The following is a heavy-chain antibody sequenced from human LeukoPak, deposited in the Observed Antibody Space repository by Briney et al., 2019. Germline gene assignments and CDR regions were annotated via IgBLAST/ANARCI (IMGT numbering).Heavy chain of an antibody. CDR3: ARDLNCSGGSCYRFDY. J-gene: IGHJ4*02. CDR2: INHSGST. CDR1: GGSFSGYY. Sequence: PSETLSLTCAVYGGSFSGYYWSWIRQPPGKGLEWIGEINHSGSTNYNPSLKSRVTISVDTSKNQFSLKLSSVTAADTAVYYCARDLNCSGGSCYRFDYWGQGTLVNVSS. V-gene: IGHV4-34*01. D-gene: IGHD2-15*01.